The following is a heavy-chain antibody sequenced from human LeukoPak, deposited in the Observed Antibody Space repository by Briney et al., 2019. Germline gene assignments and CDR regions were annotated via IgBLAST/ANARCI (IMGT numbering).Heavy chain of an antibody. CDR2: ITGGDGST. CDR1: GFTFSSYA. Sequence: GGPLRLSCAASGFTFSSYAMSWARQAPGKGLEWVSAITGGDGSTFYANSVKGRFTISRDNSKNTLYLLMNSLRAEDTAVYYCAKEIAVAGKGVFEYWGQGTLVTVSS. D-gene: IGHD6-19*01. CDR3: AKEIAVAGKGVFEY. V-gene: IGHV3-23*01. J-gene: IGHJ4*02.